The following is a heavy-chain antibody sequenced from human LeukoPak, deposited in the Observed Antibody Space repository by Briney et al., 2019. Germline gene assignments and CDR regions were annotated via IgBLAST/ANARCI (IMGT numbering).Heavy chain of an antibody. D-gene: IGHD6-6*01. J-gene: IGHJ5*02. CDR1: GFTFSSYS. V-gene: IGHV3-15*01. CDR3: GTCSRWSGP. Sequence: GGSLRLSCAASGFTFSSYSMNWVRQAPGKGLEWVGHIKSKTDGGTTDYGAPVKGRFTISRDDSRNTLYLQMSGLQTEDTGVYYCGTCSRWSGPWGQGTLVTVSS. CDR2: IKSKTDGGTT.